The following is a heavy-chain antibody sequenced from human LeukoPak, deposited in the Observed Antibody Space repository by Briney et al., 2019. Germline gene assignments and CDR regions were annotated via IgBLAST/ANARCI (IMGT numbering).Heavy chain of an antibody. D-gene: IGHD1-26*01. CDR2: IYYSGGT. J-gene: IGHJ5*02. Sequence: SETLSLTCTVSGGSISRYYWSWTRQPPGKGLEWIGYIYYSGGTNYNPSLKSRVTISVDTSKNQFSLKMRSVTAADTAVYYCARDPSGKFFNWFDPWGQGTLVTVSS. CDR1: GGSISRYY. CDR3: ARDPSGKFFNWFDP. V-gene: IGHV4-59*01.